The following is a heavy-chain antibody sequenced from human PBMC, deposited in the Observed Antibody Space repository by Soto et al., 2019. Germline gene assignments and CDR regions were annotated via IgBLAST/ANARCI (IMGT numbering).Heavy chain of an antibody. V-gene: IGHV5-51*01. CDR3: ATLGRSSSYSGFDS. J-gene: IGHJ4*02. D-gene: IGHD6-13*01. Sequence: PGESLKISCQASGYSFTNYWIAWVRQKPGKGLEWMGIIYPGNSDTKYSPSFQGQVTISADKSISTASLQWSSLKASDTAMYYCATLGRSSSYSGFDSWGQGTLVTVSS. CDR2: IYPGNSDT. CDR1: GYSFTNYW.